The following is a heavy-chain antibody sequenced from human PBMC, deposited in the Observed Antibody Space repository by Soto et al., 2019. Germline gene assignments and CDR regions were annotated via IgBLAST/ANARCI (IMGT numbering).Heavy chain of an antibody. D-gene: IGHD4-17*01. Sequence: ASVKVSCKASGYTFTSYAMHWVRQAPGQRLEWMGWINAGNGNTKYSQKFQGRVTMTRDTSTSTVYMELSSLRSEDTAVYYCARGVNTTVTIYDYWGQGTLVTVSS. V-gene: IGHV1-3*01. CDR3: ARGVNTTVTIYDY. CDR2: INAGNGNT. CDR1: GYTFTSYA. J-gene: IGHJ4*02.